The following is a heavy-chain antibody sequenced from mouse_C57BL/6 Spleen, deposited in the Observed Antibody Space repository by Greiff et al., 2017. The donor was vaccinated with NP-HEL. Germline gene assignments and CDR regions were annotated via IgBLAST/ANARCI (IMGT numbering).Heavy chain of an antibody. V-gene: IGHV5-9-1*02. J-gene: IGHJ2*01. CDR2: ISSGGDYI. Sequence: EVQVVESGEGLVKPGGSLKLSCAASGFTFSSYAMSWVRQTPEKRLEWVAYISSGGDYIYYADTVKGRFTISRDNARNTLYLQMSSLKSEDTAMYYCTREAFIYYGSSYVYCDYWGQGTTLTVSS. CDR1: GFTFSSYA. CDR3: TREAFIYYGSSYVYCDY. D-gene: IGHD1-1*01.